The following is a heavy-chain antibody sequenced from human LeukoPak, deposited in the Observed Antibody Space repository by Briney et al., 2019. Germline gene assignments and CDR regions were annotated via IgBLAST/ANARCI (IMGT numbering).Heavy chain of an antibody. CDR3: ARLGGNWNSPGRDY. CDR2: ISYTGTT. V-gene: IGHV4-59*08. J-gene: IGHJ4*02. D-gene: IGHD3-10*01. Sequence: PSETLSLTCSVSGGSINGYSWTWIRQPPGMRLEWVGHISYTGTTNCNPSLTTRVAISVDTSKNQFSLKLTSVTAADTGMYFCARLGGNWNSPGRDYWGQGTLVTVSS. CDR1: GGSINGYS.